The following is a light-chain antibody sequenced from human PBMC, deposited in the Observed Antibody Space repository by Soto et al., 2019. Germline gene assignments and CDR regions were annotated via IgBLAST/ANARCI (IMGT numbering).Light chain of an antibody. CDR3: QSSDSSLNV. CDR1: SSNIGAGYD. V-gene: IGLV1-40*01. J-gene: IGLJ1*01. Sequence: QSVLTQPPSVSGAPGQRVTISCTGSSSNIGAGYDVHWYQQLPGTAPKRLIYGNSNRPSGVPDRFSGSKSGTSASLAITGLQAEDEADYYCQSSDSSLNVFGTGTKLTVL. CDR2: GNS.